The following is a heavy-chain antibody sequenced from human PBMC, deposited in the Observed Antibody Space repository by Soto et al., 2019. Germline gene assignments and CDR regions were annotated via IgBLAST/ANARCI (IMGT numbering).Heavy chain of an antibody. Sequence: GGSLRLSCAASGFTFDDYAMHWVRQAPGKGLEWVSGISWNSGSIGYADSVKGRFTISRDNAKNSLYLQMNSLRAEDTALYYCAKEGGFSGSHYYGMDVWGQGTTVTVSS. CDR3: AKEGGFSGSHYYGMDV. CDR2: ISWNSGSI. D-gene: IGHD1-26*01. V-gene: IGHV3-9*01. J-gene: IGHJ6*02. CDR1: GFTFDDYA.